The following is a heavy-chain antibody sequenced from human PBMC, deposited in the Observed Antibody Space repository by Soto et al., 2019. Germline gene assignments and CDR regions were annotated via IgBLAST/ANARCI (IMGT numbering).Heavy chain of an antibody. V-gene: IGHV3-48*03. D-gene: IGHD6-19*01. CDR3: ARVGTYSSGWYHY. CDR2: ISSSGSTI. Sequence: EVQLVESGGGLVQPGGSLRLSCAASGFTFSSYEMNWVRQAPGKGLEWDSYISSSGSTIYYADSVKGRFTISRDNAKNSLYLQMNSLRAEDTAVYYCARVGTYSSGWYHYWGQGTLVTVSS. J-gene: IGHJ4*02. CDR1: GFTFSSYE.